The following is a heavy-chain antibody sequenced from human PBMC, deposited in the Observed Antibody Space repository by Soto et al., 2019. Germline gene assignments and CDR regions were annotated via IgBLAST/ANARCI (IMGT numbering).Heavy chain of an antibody. CDR2: ISSSSSYI. Sequence: GSLRLSCAASGFTFSSYSMNWVRQAPGKGLEWVSSISSSSSYIYYADSVKGRFTISRDNAKNSLYLQMNSLRAEDTAVYYCARGLLDTMIVVVPHFDYWGQGTLVTVSS. CDR3: ARGLLDTMIVVVPHFDY. CDR1: GFTFSSYS. D-gene: IGHD3-22*01. J-gene: IGHJ4*02. V-gene: IGHV3-21*01.